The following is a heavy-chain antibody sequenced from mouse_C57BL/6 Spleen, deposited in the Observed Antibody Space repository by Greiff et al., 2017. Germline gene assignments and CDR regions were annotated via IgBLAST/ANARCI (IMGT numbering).Heavy chain of an antibody. Sequence: VQLQQSGAELVKPGASVKISCKASGYAFSSYWMNWVKQRPGKGLEWIGQIYPGDGATNYNGKFKGKATLTADKSSSAAYMQRSSLTSEESAVYFCARAKGIWYFAVWGTGTTVTVSS. J-gene: IGHJ1*03. V-gene: IGHV1-80*01. CDR2: IYPGDGAT. CDR3: ARAKGIWYFAV. CDR1: GYAFSSYW.